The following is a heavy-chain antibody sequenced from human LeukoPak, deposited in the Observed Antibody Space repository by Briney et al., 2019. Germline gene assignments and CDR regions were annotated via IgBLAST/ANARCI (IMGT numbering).Heavy chain of an antibody. Sequence: VKVSCKASGGTFSSYAISWVRQAPGQGLEWMGGIIPIFGTANYAQKFQGRVTITADKSTSTAYMELSSLSSEDTAVYYCASSYYYDSSGPFDYWGQGTLVTVSS. J-gene: IGHJ4*02. D-gene: IGHD3-22*01. V-gene: IGHV1-69*06. CDR2: IIPIFGTA. CDR3: ASSYYYDSSGPFDY. CDR1: GGTFSSYA.